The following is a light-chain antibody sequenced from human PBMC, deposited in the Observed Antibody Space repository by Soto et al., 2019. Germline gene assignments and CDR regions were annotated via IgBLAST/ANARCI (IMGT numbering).Light chain of an antibody. CDR2: GAS. CDR3: QQYNSWPLT. CDR1: QSVSSSY. V-gene: IGKV3-20*01. Sequence: EIVLTQSPGTLSLSPGERATLSCRASQSVSSSYLAWYQQKPGQPPRLLIYGASSRATGIPDRFSGSGSGTDFTLTISRLEPEDFAVYYCQQYNSWPLTFGGGTKVEIK. J-gene: IGKJ4*01.